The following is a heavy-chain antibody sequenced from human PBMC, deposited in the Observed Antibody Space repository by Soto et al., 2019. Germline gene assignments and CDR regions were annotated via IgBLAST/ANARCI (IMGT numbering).Heavy chain of an antibody. J-gene: IGHJ5*02. V-gene: IGHV3-9*01. CDR3: AKAEDYGGPHNWFDP. CDR1: GFTFDSYA. Sequence: EVQLVESGGGLVQPGRSLRLSCAASGFTFDSYAMHWVPQAPGKGLELVPGIRWNSGSIGYADPVKGRFTISRENAENSLYLQMNGLRAEDTALYYCAKAEDYGGPHNWFDPWGQGTLVTVSS. CDR2: IRWNSGSI. D-gene: IGHD4-17*01.